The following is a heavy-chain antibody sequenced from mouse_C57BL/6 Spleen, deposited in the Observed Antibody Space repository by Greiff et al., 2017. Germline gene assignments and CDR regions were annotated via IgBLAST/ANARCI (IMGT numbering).Heavy chain of an antibody. Sequence: VPLQQSGAELVRPGASVTLSCKASGYTFTDYEMHWVKQTPVHGLEWIGAIDPETGGSAYIQKFKGKAILTADKSSSTAYMELRSLTSVDSAVYYCTCIFYEYVGFAYGGQGTMVTVTA. D-gene: IGHD2-4*01. CDR1: GYTFTDYE. CDR3: TCIFYEYVGFAY. V-gene: IGHV1-15*01. J-gene: IGHJ3*01. CDR2: IDPETGGS.